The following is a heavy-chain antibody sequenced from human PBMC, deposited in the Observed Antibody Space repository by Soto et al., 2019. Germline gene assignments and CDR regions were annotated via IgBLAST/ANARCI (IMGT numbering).Heavy chain of an antibody. J-gene: IGHJ3*02. CDR3: TRGPHSSSFFAI. D-gene: IGHD6-13*01. V-gene: IGHV1-46*01. Sequence: ASVKVSCKASGYTFTDYYIHWVRRAPGQGLEWMGIINPSGGSTNYAQEFQGRVTMTRDTSPSTVYMELSSLRSEDTAVYYCTRGPHSSSFFAIWGQGTMVTVSS. CDR1: GYTFTDYY. CDR2: INPSGGST.